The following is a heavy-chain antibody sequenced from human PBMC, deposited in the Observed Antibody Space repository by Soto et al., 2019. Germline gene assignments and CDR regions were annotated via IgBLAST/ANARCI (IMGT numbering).Heavy chain of an antibody. Sequence: QVQLVESGGGVVQPGRSLRLSCAASGFTFSSYAMHWVRQAPGKGLEWVAVISFDGGNKYYADSVKGRFTISRDNSKNPLLLAMNRLRGEETAVYFCAGSPQPARPAWFDPWGQGTLVTVSS. D-gene: IGHD6-6*01. J-gene: IGHJ5*02. V-gene: IGHV3-30-3*01. CDR2: ISFDGGNK. CDR1: GFTFSSYA. CDR3: AGSPQPARPAWFDP.